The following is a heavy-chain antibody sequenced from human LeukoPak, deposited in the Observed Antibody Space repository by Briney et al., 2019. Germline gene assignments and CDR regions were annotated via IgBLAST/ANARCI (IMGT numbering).Heavy chain of an antibody. D-gene: IGHD1-26*01. J-gene: IGHJ3*02. CDR2: IYHSGST. V-gene: IGHV4-38-2*01. CDR1: GGSFSGYY. CDR3: ARSGSYYSAVDAFDI. Sequence: SETLSLTCAVYGGSFSGYYWGWIRQPPGKGLEWIGSIYHSGSTYYNPSLKSRVTISVDTSKNQFSLKLSSVTAADTAVYYCARSGSYYSAVDAFDIWGQGTMVTVSS.